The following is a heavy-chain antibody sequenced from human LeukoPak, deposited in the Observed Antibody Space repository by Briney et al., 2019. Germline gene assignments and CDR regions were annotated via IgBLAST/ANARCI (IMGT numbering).Heavy chain of an antibody. CDR1: GFTFSSYA. D-gene: IGHD6-19*01. CDR3: AKDSEAWQWLVLNY. J-gene: IGHJ4*02. Sequence: QPGGSLRLSCAASGFTFSSYAMSWVRQAPGKGLEWVSAISGSGGSTYYADSVRGRFTISRDNSKNTLYLQMNSLRAEDTAVYYCAKDSEAWQWLVLNYWGQGTLVTVSS. CDR2: ISGSGGST. V-gene: IGHV3-23*01.